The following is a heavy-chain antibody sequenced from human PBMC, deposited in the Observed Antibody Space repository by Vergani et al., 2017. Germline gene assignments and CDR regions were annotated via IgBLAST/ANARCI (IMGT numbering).Heavy chain of an antibody. Sequence: VQVVQSGGGLVKPGGSLRLSCAASGFTFSSYAMSWVRQAPGKGLEWVAVISYDGSNKYYADSVKGRFTISRDNSKNTLYLQMNSLRAEDTAVYYCARGASGDYVSSFDYWGQGTLVTVSS. J-gene: IGHJ4*02. CDR2: ISYDGSNK. CDR1: GFTFSSYA. D-gene: IGHD4-17*01. CDR3: ARGASGDYVSSFDY. V-gene: IGHV3-30-3*01.